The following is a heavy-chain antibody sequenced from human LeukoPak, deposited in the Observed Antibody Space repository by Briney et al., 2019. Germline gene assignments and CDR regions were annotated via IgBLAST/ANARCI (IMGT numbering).Heavy chain of an antibody. CDR3: ARQFAY. V-gene: IGHV3-21*01. CDR2: ISGSSSYI. CDR1: GFTFSSYK. Sequence: GGSLRLSCAASGFTFSSYKMNWVRQAPGKGLEWVSSISGSSSYISYADSVKGRFTISRDNAKNSVYLQMNSLRAEDTAVYYSARQFAYWAQGTLVTVSS. J-gene: IGHJ4*02.